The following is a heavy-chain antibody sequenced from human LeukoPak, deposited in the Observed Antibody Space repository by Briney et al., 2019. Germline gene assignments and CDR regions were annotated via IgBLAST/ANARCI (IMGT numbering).Heavy chain of an antibody. V-gene: IGHV4-30-2*01. D-gene: IGHD3-22*01. Sequence: SETLSLTCAVSGGSISSGSYSWSWIRQPPGKGLEWIGYIYHSGSTYYNPSLKSRVTISVDRSKNQFSLKLSSVTAADTAVYYCARVPHYDSSYDAFDIWGQGTMVTVSS. J-gene: IGHJ3*02. CDR1: GGSISSGSYS. CDR2: IYHSGST. CDR3: ARVPHYDSSYDAFDI.